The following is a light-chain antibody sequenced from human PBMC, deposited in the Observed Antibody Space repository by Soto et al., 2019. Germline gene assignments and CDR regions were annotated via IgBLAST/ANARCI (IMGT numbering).Light chain of an antibody. CDR1: QSVSSY. Sequence: EIVMTQSPNTLSLSPGERATLSCTASQSVSSYLAWYQQKPGLAPRLLIYDASSRATGTPDRFSGSGSGTDFTLTISRLEPEDFAVYYCQQYGSSPRTFGQGTKVDI. V-gene: IGKV3D-20*01. CDR3: QQYGSSPRT. J-gene: IGKJ1*01. CDR2: DAS.